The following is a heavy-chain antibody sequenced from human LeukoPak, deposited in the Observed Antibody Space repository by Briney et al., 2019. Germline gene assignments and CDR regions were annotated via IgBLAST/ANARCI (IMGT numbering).Heavy chain of an antibody. CDR1: GFTVSTNS. V-gene: IGHV3-53*01. CDR2: IYSDNT. D-gene: IGHD6-13*01. Sequence: GGSLRLSCTVSGFTVSTNSMSWVRQAPGKGLEWVSFIYSDNTHYSDSVKGRFTISRDNSKNTLYLQMNSLRAEDTAVYYCAKSGGSGSWTRLFDYWGQTTLVTVSS. J-gene: IGHJ4*02. CDR3: AKSGGSGSWTRLFDY.